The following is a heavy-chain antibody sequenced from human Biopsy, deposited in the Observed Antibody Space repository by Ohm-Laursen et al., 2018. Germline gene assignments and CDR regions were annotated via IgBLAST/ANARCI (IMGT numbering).Heavy chain of an antibody. D-gene: IGHD2-15*01. CDR1: GESFNGYY. CDR2: INHSGRT. Sequence: SETLSLTCAVYGESFNGYYWSWIRQTPGKGLEWIGEINHSGRTNYNPSLKSRVTISVDTSKNQFSLTLSSATAADTAVFYCARHGSHGYCTGGSCVDYWGQGALVTVSS. J-gene: IGHJ4*02. CDR3: ARHGSHGYCTGGSCVDY. V-gene: IGHV4-34*01.